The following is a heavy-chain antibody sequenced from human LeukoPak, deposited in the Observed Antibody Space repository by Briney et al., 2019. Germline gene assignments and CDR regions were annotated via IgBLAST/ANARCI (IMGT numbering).Heavy chain of an antibody. CDR3: AKFGQAYCSRGRCYGLY. D-gene: IGHD2-15*01. CDR2: ISGSGGST. Sequence: GGSLRLSCAASGFTFSSYAMSWVRQAPGKGLEWVSAISGSGGSTYYADSVKGRFTISRDNSKNTLYLQMNSLRAEDTAVYYCAKFGQAYCSRGRCYGLYWGQGTLVTVSS. J-gene: IGHJ4*02. V-gene: IGHV3-23*01. CDR1: GFTFSSYA.